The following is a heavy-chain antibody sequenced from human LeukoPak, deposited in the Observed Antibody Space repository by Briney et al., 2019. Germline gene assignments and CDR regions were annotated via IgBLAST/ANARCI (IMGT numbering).Heavy chain of an antibody. CDR1: GDSISSYY. Sequence: PSETLSLTCTVSGDSISSYYWSWIRQPPGKGLEWIGYIYYSGSTNYNPSLKSRVTISVDTSKNQFSLKLSSVTAADTAVYYCARENSGSYYDYWGQGTLVTVSS. J-gene: IGHJ4*02. D-gene: IGHD1-26*01. CDR2: IYYSGST. CDR3: ARENSGSYYDY. V-gene: IGHV4-59*01.